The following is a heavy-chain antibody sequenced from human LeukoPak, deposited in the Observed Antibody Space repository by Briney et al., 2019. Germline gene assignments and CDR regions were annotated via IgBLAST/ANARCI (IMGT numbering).Heavy chain of an antibody. D-gene: IGHD3-10*01. V-gene: IGHV1-8*01. CDR2: MNPNSGNT. Sequence: ASVKVSCKASGYTFTSYDINWVRQATGQGLEWMEWMNPNSGNTGYAQKFQGRVTITRNTSISTAYMELSSLRSEDTAVYSCARGPITMVRGVTYNWFDPWGQGTLVTVSS. J-gene: IGHJ5*02. CDR3: ARGPITMVRGVTYNWFDP. CDR1: GYTFTSYD.